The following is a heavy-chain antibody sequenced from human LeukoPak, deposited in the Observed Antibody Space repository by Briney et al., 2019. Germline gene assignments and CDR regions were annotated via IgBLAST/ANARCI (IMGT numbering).Heavy chain of an antibody. J-gene: IGHJ4*02. V-gene: IGHV3-23*01. D-gene: IGHD3-10*01. CDR1: GFTFTDYA. CDR3: AKDLTSGSGSYDY. CDR2: ISGDGGGYT. Sequence: GGSLRLSCTASGFTFTDYAMSWVRQVPGEGLEWVSAISGDGGGYTYYADSVKGRFTISRVNSKNTLYLEMNSLRAEDTAVYYCAKDLTSGSGSYDYWGQGTLVTVSS.